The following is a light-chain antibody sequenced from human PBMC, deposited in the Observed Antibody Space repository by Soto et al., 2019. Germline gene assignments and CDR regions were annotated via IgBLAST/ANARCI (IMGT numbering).Light chain of an antibody. CDR3: QQRGNWPLPWT. V-gene: IGKV3-11*01. CDR1: QTVGNY. Sequence: EIVLTQSPATLSLSPGERATLSCRASQTVGNYLAWSQQKPGQVPRLLIYNASNRATGVPVRFSGSGSGTEFTLTVSSREPEDFAVYYCQQRGNWPLPWTCGQGAKVEI. CDR2: NAS. J-gene: IGKJ1*01.